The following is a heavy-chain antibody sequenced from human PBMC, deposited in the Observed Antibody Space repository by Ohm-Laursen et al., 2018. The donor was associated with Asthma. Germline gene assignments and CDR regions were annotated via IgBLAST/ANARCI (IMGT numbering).Heavy chain of an antibody. D-gene: IGHD1-14*01. J-gene: IGHJ4*02. CDR1: GFYFSSYS. Sequence: LSLTCAASGFYFSSYSMHWVRQAPGKGPEWLAFITSGSDIIHYADSVEGRFTISRDNAKKSVYLQMKSLRVEDTAVYYCVRAPDYFSLFEYWGQGTLVTVSS. V-gene: IGHV3-48*01. CDR2: ITSGSDII. CDR3: VRAPDYFSLFEY.